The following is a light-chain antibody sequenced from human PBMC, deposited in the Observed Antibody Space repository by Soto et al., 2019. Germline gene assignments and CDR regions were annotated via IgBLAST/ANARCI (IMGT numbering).Light chain of an antibody. CDR1: QIVTSSQ. CDR2: GAS. Sequence: EIVFTQSPGTRSLSPGEGVTLSCRAGQIVTSSQLAWYQQKPGQAPRLLVFGASSRVLGIPDRFSGSGAGTEFTRTISSLQPDDFATYYCQQYKTYSITFGQGTRLEIK. CDR3: QQYKTYSIT. J-gene: IGKJ5*01. V-gene: IGKV3-20*01.